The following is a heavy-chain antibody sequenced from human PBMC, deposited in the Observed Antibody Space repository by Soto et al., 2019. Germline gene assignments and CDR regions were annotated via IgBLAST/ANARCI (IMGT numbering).Heavy chain of an antibody. J-gene: IGHJ4*02. CDR2: IRPGGGRT. V-gene: IGHV3-23*01. CDR3: AKGDWADF. D-gene: IGHD2-21*01. Sequence: EVQLLESGGGQVQPGGSLRLSFAASGFTFSTYAMTWVRQVPGEGLEWVSVIRPGGGRTYYADSVKGRFTISRDDSKNTVFLQMNDLRVEDTARYYCAKGDWADFWGEGTLVTVSS. CDR1: GFTFSTYA.